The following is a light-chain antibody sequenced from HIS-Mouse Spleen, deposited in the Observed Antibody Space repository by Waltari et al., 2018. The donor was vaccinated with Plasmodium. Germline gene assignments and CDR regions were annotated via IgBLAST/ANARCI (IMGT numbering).Light chain of an antibody. Sequence: SYDLTQPPSVSVSPGQTASITCSGDNLGDKYACWYQQKPGQSPVLVIYQDSKRPSGIPWRFSGSNSGNTATLTISGTQAMDEADYYCQAWDSSTVVFGGGTKLTVL. J-gene: IGLJ2*01. CDR2: QDS. V-gene: IGLV3-1*01. CDR1: NLGDKY. CDR3: QAWDSSTVV.